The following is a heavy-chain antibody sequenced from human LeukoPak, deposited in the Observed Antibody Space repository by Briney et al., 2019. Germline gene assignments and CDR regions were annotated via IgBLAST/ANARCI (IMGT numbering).Heavy chain of an antibody. CDR2: ISSSGSAI. Sequence: RGSLRLSCAASGYTFSRDEMNWVCQGPGTGLEWVSYISSSGSAINYADSVKGRFTISRDNVKNSLYLQMNSLRAEDTAVYDRATSDRVGAEYYYYYYYMYVWGKGTTVTVSS. V-gene: IGHV3-48*03. CDR3: ATSDRVGAEYYYYYYYMYV. D-gene: IGHD1-26*01. J-gene: IGHJ6*03. CDR1: GYTFSRDE.